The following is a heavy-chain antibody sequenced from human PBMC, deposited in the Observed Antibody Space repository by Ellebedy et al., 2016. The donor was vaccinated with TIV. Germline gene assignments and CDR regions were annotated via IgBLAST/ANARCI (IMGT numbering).Heavy chain of an antibody. D-gene: IGHD3-22*01. CDR1: GFTFSSYA. Sequence: PGGSLRLSCSASGFTFSSYAMHWVRQAPGKGLEHLSTISTNGGSTFYVDSVKGRFTISRDNSKNTLYLQMSSLRAEDTAVYYCARGVRGYWDFDYWGQGALVTVSS. J-gene: IGHJ4*02. V-gene: IGHV3-64*04. CDR2: ISTNGGST. CDR3: ARGVRGYWDFDY.